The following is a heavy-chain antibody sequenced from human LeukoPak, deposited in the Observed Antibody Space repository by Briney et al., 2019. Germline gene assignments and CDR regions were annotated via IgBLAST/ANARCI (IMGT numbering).Heavy chain of an antibody. Sequence: GGSLRLSCAASGFTFSNSGMSWVRQAPGKGLEWVSAISTDAGETHYADSVKGRFTISRDNSKNSLYLQMNSLRAEDTAVYYCARGYDFWSGPEYDYFDYWGQGTLVTVSS. CDR2: ISTDAGET. CDR3: ARGYDFWSGPEYDYFDY. V-gene: IGHV3-23*01. CDR1: GFTFSNSG. J-gene: IGHJ4*02. D-gene: IGHD3-3*01.